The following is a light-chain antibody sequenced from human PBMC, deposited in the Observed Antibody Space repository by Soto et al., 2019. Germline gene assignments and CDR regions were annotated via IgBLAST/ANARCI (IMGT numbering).Light chain of an antibody. V-gene: IGKV3-20*01. CDR3: QQYGSSGT. Sequence: IVLTQSPDTLSLSPGERVTLSCRASQSVRNNYLAWYQQKPGQAPRLLIYGASNRATGIPDRFSGSGSGTDFTLTISRLEPEDFAVYYCQQYGSSGTFGQGTKVDIK. J-gene: IGKJ1*01. CDR2: GAS. CDR1: QSVRNNY.